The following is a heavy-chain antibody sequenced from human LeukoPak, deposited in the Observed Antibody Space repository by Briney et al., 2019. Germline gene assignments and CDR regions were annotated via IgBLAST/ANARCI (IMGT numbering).Heavy chain of an antibody. D-gene: IGHD6-19*01. CDR2: ISSSSSTI. CDR1: GFTFSSYS. Sequence: GGSLRPSCAASGFTFSSYSMNWVRQAPGKGLEWVSYISSSSSTIYYADSVKGRFTISRDNAKNSLYLQMNSLRPEDTAFYYCAKDKGSGWSGIDYWGQGTLVTVSS. V-gene: IGHV3-48*04. CDR3: AKDKGSGWSGIDY. J-gene: IGHJ4*02.